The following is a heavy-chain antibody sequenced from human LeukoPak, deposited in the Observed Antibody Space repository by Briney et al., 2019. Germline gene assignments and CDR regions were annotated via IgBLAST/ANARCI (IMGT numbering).Heavy chain of an antibody. CDR1: GGSISSGSYY. V-gene: IGHV4-61*02. Sequence: SETLSLTCTVSGGSISSGSYYWSWIRQPAGKGLEWIGRIYTSGSTNYNPSLKSRVTISVDTSKNQFSLKLSSVTAADTAVYYCARHYYGSGSYSAYYYYYYMDVWGKGTTVTVSS. D-gene: IGHD3-10*01. CDR3: ARHYYGSGSYSAYYYYYYMDV. CDR2: IYTSGST. J-gene: IGHJ6*03.